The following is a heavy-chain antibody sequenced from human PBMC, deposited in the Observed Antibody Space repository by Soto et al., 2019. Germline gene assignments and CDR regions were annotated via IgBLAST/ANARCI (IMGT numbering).Heavy chain of an antibody. V-gene: IGHV3-11*01. CDR2: ISSSGSTI. J-gene: IGHJ6*02. CDR3: ACGGPPSDV. Sequence: QVQLVESGGGLVKPGGSLRLSCAASGFTFSDYYMSWILQAPGKGLEWVSHISSSGSTIYYADSVKGRFTIARENDKNSLYLTMTSLRADDAPVSSCACGGPPSDVWGQGTTVTVSS. CDR1: GFTFSDYY.